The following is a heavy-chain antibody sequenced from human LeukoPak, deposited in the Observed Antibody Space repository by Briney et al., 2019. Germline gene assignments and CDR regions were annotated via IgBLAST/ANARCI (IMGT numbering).Heavy chain of an antibody. CDR2: IWYDGSNK. D-gene: IGHD6-19*01. CDR1: GFTFSSYA. Sequence: QPGGSLRLSCAASGFTFSSYAMSWVRQAPGKGLEWVAVIWYDGSNKYYADSVKGRFTISRDNSKNTLYLQMNSLRAEDTAVYYCAGAQGRSGLFDYWGQGTLVTVSS. J-gene: IGHJ4*02. V-gene: IGHV3-33*08. CDR3: AGAQGRSGLFDY.